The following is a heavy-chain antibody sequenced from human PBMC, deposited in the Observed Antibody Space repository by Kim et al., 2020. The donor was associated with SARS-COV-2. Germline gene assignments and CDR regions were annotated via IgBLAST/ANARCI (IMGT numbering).Heavy chain of an antibody. CDR3: AKYVSKGYSYGWTYYYYGMDV. D-gene: IGHD5-18*01. CDR1: GFTFSSNG. Sequence: GGSLRLSCAASGFTFSSNGMYWVRQAPGKGLEWVAVISYDGSNKNYADSVKGRFTISRDSSKNTLYLQMNSLRAEYTAVYYCAKYVSKGYSYGWTYYYYGMDVWGQGTTVTVSS. J-gene: IGHJ6*02. V-gene: IGHV3-30*18. CDR2: ISYDGSNK.